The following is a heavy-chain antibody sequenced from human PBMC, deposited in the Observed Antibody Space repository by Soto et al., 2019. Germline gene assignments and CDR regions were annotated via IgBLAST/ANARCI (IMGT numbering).Heavy chain of an antibody. D-gene: IGHD3-3*01. CDR3: ARGSGYYYYYGMDV. CDR2: INHSGRT. V-gene: IGHV4-34*01. Sequence: SETLSLTCAVYGGSFSGYYWSWIRQPPGKGLEWIGEINHSGRTNYNPSLKSRVNISVDTSKNQFSLKLSSVTAADTAVYYCARGSGYYYYYGMDVWGQGTMVTVSS. CDR1: GGSFSGYY. J-gene: IGHJ6*02.